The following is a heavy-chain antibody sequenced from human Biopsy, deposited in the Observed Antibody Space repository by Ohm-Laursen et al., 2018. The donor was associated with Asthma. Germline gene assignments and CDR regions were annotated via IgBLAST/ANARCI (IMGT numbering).Heavy chain of an antibody. CDR2: INPNSGAT. Sequence: ASSVKVSCKTSGYPFIGYHIHWMRQAPGQGLEWMGRINPNSGATNYAQKFQGRVTVARDTSISTAYMEVSRLRSDDTAVYYCARGQKSAGDRWFDPWGQGTLVTVSS. CDR3: ARGQKSAGDRWFDP. CDR1: GYPFIGYH. J-gene: IGHJ5*02. V-gene: IGHV1-2*06. D-gene: IGHD6-13*01.